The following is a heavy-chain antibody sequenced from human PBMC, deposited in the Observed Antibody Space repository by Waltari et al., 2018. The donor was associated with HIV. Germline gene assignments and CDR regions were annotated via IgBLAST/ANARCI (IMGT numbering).Heavy chain of an antibody. J-gene: IGHJ4*02. CDR3: AKDLSSISMIIPRSYVDY. CDR1: GFTFSIYA. V-gene: IGHV3-23*01. D-gene: IGHD3-22*01. CDR2: ISNMGGST. Sequence: EVQLLESGGGLVQAGGSLRLSCAASGFTFSIYAMSWVRQAPGKGLEWVSAISNMGGSTYYADSVKGRFSISRENSKNTLYLQMNSLRDEDTAVYYCAKDLSSISMIIPRSYVDYWGQGTLVTVSS.